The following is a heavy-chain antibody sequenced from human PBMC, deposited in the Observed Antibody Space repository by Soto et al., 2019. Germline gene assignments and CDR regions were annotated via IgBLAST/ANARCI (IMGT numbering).Heavy chain of an antibody. D-gene: IGHD3-22*01. J-gene: IGHJ6*02. Sequence: ASVKVSCKASGYTFTNYGVSWVRQAPGQGLEWMGWISGYNGNTKYAQKFQGRVTMTTDTPTNTAYMELRSLRSDDTAVYYCARDREYYYDSSGNYYYHYGMDVWGQGTTVTVSS. V-gene: IGHV1-18*04. CDR1: GYTFTNYG. CDR2: ISGYNGNT. CDR3: ARDREYYYDSSGNYYYHYGMDV.